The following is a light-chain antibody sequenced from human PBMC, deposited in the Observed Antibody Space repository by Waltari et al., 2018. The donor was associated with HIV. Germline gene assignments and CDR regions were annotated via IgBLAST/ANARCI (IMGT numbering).Light chain of an antibody. J-gene: IGLJ1*01. Sequence: SSELTQDPDVSVALGQTLKITCQGDSPRSYSANWYQQKPGQAPVLVLHGKNSRPSGVPDRFSGSTSGSTASLTITGAQAEDEAVYHCHSRDSSGYSYVFGNGTQVTVL. CDR1: SPRSYS. V-gene: IGLV3-19*01. CDR2: GKN. CDR3: HSRDSSGYSYV.